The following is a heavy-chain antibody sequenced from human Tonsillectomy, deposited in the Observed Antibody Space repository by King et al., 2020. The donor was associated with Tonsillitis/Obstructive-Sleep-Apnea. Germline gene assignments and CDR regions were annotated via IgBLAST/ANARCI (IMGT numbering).Heavy chain of an antibody. J-gene: IGHJ4*02. D-gene: IGHD3-3*01. CDR2: IWYDGSNK. CDR3: VRARGVNFDY. CDR1: GFTFSTYG. Sequence: VQLVESGGGVVQPGRSLRVSCAASGFTFSTYGMHWVRHAPGKGLEWVAVIWYDGSNKYYADSVKGRFTISRDNSKNTLYLQMNSLRAEDTAVYYCVRARGVNFDYWGQGTLVTVSS. V-gene: IGHV3-33*01.